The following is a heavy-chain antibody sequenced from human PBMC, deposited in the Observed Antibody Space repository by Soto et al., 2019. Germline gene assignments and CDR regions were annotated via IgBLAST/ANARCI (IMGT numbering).Heavy chain of an antibody. D-gene: IGHD2-2*01. CDR1: GYTFTSYA. CDR3: AFTRDIVVVPAARRGGYYYYMDV. J-gene: IGHJ6*03. V-gene: IGHV1-18*01. Sequence: GASVKVSCKASGYTFTSYAMHWVRQAPGQRLEWMGWISAYNGNTNYAQKLQGRVTMTTDTSTSTAYMELRSLRSDDTAVYYCAFTRDIVVVPAARRGGYYYYMDVWGKGTTVTVSS. CDR2: ISAYNGNT.